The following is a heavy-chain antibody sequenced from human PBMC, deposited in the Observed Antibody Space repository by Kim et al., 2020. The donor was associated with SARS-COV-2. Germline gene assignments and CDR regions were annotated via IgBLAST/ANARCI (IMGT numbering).Heavy chain of an antibody. CDR3: AKDPYYDFWSGYYFDY. Sequence: GGSLRLSCAASGFTFSNYAMSWVHQAPGKGLEWVSAISGRGGSTYYADSVKGRFTISRDNSKNTVYLQMNSLRAEDTAVYYCAKDPYYDFWSGYYFDYWGQGTLVTVSS. V-gene: IGHV3-23*01. D-gene: IGHD3-3*01. CDR1: GFTFSNYA. CDR2: ISGRGGST. J-gene: IGHJ4*02.